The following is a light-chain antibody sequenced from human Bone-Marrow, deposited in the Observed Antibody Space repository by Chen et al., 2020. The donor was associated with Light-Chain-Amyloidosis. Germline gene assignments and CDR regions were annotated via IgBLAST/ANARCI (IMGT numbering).Light chain of an antibody. CDR2: DVR. J-gene: IGLJ2*01. CDR1: SSDGGGYDY. V-gene: IGLV2-14*03. CDR3: SSYTSSSAPVV. Sequence: QSALTHPASVSASPGQSITIYCTGSSSDGGGYDYVSWYQQHPGKAPKLLIYDVRIRPSGVSNRFSGSKSGNTASLAISGLLTEYEAAYYCSSYTSSSAPVVFGGGTKLTVL.